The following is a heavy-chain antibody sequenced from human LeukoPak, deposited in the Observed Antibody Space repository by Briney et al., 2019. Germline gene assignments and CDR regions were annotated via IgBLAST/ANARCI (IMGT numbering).Heavy chain of an antibody. CDR3: TRWRGTLQSLDY. Sequence: GGPLRLSCAASGLTFSSHGMNWVRQAPGKGLEWISYITTSGATYYADSVKGRFTISRDNAKSSLYLVMNSLRAEDTAVYYCTRWRGTLQSLDYWGQGTLVTVSS. J-gene: IGHJ4*02. D-gene: IGHD3-16*01. CDR2: ITTSGAT. V-gene: IGHV3-48*01. CDR1: GLTFSSHG.